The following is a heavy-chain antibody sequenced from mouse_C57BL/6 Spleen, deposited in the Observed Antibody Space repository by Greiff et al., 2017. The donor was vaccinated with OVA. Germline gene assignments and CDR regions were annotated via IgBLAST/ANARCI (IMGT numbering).Heavy chain of an antibody. V-gene: IGHV1-81*01. CDR3: AISYSSSAARFAY. CDR2: IYPRSGNT. Sequence: QVQLQQSGAELARPGASVKLSCKASGYTFTSYGISWVKQRTGQGLEWIGEIYPRSGNTYYNEKFKGKATLTADKSSSTAYMELRSLTSEDSAVYFCAISYSSSAARFAYWGQGTLVTVSA. J-gene: IGHJ3*01. D-gene: IGHD1-1*01. CDR1: GYTFTSYG.